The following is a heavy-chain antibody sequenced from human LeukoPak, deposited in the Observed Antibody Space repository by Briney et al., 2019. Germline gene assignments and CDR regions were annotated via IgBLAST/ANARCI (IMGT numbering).Heavy chain of an antibody. CDR2: ISSDGSIK. CDR1: GFTFSSYA. Sequence: GGSLRLSCAASGFTFSSYAMHWVRQAPGKGLEWVALISSDGSIKYYADSVTGRFTFSRDKSKDTLYLQMNSLRAEDTAVYYCARERPSVGYFDYWGQGTLVTVSS. D-gene: IGHD1-26*01. J-gene: IGHJ4*02. V-gene: IGHV3-30-3*01. CDR3: ARERPSVGYFDY.